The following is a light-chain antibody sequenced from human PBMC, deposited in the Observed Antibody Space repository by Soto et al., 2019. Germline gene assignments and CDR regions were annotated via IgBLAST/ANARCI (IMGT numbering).Light chain of an antibody. J-gene: IGLJ2*01. CDR1: NSDVGAYNY. V-gene: IGLV2-14*01. CDR3: SSYTSSTTVV. Sequence: QSALTQPASVSGSPGQSITISCTGTNSDVGAYNYVSWYQQHPGKAPKLMIYEVSNRPSGISNRFSGSKSGNTASLTISGLQAEDEADYYYSSYTSSTTVVFGGGTKLTVL. CDR2: EVS.